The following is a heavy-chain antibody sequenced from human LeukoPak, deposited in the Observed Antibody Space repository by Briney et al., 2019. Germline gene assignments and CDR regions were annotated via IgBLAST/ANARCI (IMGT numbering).Heavy chain of an antibody. V-gene: IGHV3-7*01. CDR2: IKQDRSEK. D-gene: IGHD3-10*01. J-gene: IGHJ4*02. CDR3: ARVERKGVIIRRGYYFDY. CDR1: GFTFSNYW. Sequence: GGSLRLSCAASGFTFSNYWMSWVRQAPGKGLEWVANIKQDRSEKYYVDSVKGRFTISRDNAKNSLYLQMNSLRAEDTAVYYCARVERKGVIIRRGYYFDYWGQGTLVTVSS.